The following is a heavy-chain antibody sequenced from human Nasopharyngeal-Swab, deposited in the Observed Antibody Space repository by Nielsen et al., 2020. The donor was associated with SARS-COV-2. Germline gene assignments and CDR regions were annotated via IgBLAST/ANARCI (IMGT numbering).Heavy chain of an antibody. CDR2: IYYSGST. J-gene: IGHJ6*02. CDR3: ASQGSGSYYLLYYYYGMDV. D-gene: IGHD1-26*01. V-gene: IGHV4-39*01. Sequence: RQAPGKGLEWLGSIYYSGSTHYNPSLKSRVTISVDTSKNQFSLKLSSVTAADTAVYYCASQGSGSYYLLYYYYGMDVWGQGTTVTVSS.